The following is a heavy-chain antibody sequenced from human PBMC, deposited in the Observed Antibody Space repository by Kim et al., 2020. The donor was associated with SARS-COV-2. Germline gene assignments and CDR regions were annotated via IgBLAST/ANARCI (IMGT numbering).Heavy chain of an antibody. CDR3: ARDRGSLSGMDV. Sequence: SVKVSCKASGGTFSQYGISWVRQAPGQGLEWMGAIIPIFRTTHYAPKFQGRVTITADEFTNTANMELTSLTSGDTAVYYCARDRGSLSGMDVWGQGTTVTVTS. J-gene: IGHJ6*02. D-gene: IGHD2-15*01. CDR1: GGTFSQYG. V-gene: IGHV1-69*13. CDR2: IIPIFRTT.